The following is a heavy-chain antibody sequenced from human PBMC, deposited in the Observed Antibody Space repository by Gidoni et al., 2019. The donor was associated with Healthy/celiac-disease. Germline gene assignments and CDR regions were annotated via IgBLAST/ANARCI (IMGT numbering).Heavy chain of an antibody. Sequence: EVQLVESGGGLVKPGGSLRLSCAASGFTFSNAGLRWVRQAPGKGLGWVGRIKSKTDGGTTDYAAPVKGRFTISRNDSKNTLYVQMNSLKTEDTAVFYCTTESGYYDSSGYYRFDYWGQGTLVTVSS. V-gene: IGHV3-15*01. CDR2: IKSKTDGGTT. CDR1: GFTFSNAG. CDR3: TTESGYYDSSGYYRFDY. J-gene: IGHJ4*02. D-gene: IGHD3-22*01.